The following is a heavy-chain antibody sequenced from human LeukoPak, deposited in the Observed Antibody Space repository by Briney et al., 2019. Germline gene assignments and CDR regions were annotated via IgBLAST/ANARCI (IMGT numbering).Heavy chain of an antibody. CDR2: ISYDGSNK. CDR3: AKASGYFDY. Sequence: GGSLRLSCAASGFTFSSYAMHWVRQAPGKGLEWVAVISYDGSNKYYADSVKGRFTISRDNSKNTLYLQMNSLRAEDTAVYYCAKASGYFDYWGQGTLVTVSS. J-gene: IGHJ4*02. V-gene: IGHV3-30*04. D-gene: IGHD3-22*01. CDR1: GFTFSSYA.